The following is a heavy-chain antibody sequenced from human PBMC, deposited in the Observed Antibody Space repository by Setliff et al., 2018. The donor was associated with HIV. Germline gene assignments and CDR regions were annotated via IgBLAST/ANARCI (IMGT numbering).Heavy chain of an antibody. CDR1: GFSLSTYE. CDR2: MDTKGLII. D-gene: IGHD2-21*01. V-gene: IGHV3-48*03. Sequence: SLKISCEVFGFSLSTYEMNWVRQAPGKGLEWVSYMDTKGLIIYYADSVKGRFTVSRDNAKNSLYLQMNSLRVEDTAVYYCARLIETAYDGFDVWGQGTMVTVSS. J-gene: IGHJ3*01. CDR3: ARLIETAYDGFDV.